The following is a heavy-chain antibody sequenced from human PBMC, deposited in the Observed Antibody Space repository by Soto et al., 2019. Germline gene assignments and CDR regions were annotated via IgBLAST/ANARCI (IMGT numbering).Heavy chain of an antibody. CDR2: IYYSGST. CDR1: GGSISSGGYY. J-gene: IGHJ3*02. V-gene: IGHV4-61*08. CDR3: ARRYGYAFDI. D-gene: IGHD5-18*01. Sequence: PSETLSLTCTVSGGSISSGGYYWSWIRQPPGKGLEWIGYIYYSGSTNYNPSLKSRVTISVDTSKNQFSLKLSSVTAADTAVYYCARRYGYAFDIWGQGTMVTVSS.